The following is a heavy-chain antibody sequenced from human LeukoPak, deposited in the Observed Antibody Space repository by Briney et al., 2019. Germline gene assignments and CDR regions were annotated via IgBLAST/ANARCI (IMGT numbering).Heavy chain of an antibody. Sequence: SETLSLTCTVSGGSISSYYWSWIRQPAGKGLEWIGRIYTSGSTNYNPSLKSRVTMSVDTSKNQFSLKLSSVTAADTAVYYCARRNGLLWFGERRREDYWGQGTLVTVSS. CDR2: IYTSGST. V-gene: IGHV4-4*07. CDR1: GGSISSYY. D-gene: IGHD3-10*01. CDR3: ARRNGLLWFGERRREDY. J-gene: IGHJ4*02.